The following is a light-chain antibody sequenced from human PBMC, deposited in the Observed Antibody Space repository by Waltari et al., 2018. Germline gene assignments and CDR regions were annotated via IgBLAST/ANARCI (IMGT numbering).Light chain of an antibody. CDR1: QSISSY. J-gene: IGKJ3*01. CDR2: AAS. CDR3: QQSYSTPFT. Sequence: DLQMTQSPSSLSASVGDRVTIPCRASQSISSYLNWYQQKPGKAPKLLIYAASSLHSGVPSRFSGSGSGTDFTLTISSLQPEDFATYYCQQSYSTPFTFGPGTKVDIK. V-gene: IGKV1-39*01.